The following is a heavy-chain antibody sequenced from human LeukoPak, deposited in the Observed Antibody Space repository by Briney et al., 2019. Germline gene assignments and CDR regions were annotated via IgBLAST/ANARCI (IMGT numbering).Heavy chain of an antibody. CDR2: IWYDGSNQ. Sequence: GRSLRLSCAASGFTFSSYGMNWVRQAPGKGLEWVAVIWYDGSNQKYADSVKGRFIISRDSSKNTLYLQMNSLRDEDTAVYYCARKYSSSWYVDYWGQGTLVTVSS. V-gene: IGHV3-33*01. D-gene: IGHD6-13*01. CDR3: ARKYSSSWYVDY. CDR1: GFTFSSYG. J-gene: IGHJ4*02.